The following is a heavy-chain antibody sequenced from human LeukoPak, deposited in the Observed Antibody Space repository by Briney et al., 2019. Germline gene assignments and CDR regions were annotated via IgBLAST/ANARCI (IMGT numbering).Heavy chain of an antibody. J-gene: IGHJ4*02. V-gene: IGHV3-30-3*01. CDR1: GFTFSSYA. CDR3: AREWRDIVVVPAVKRPFDY. D-gene: IGHD2-2*01. CDR2: ISYDGSNK. Sequence: PGGSLRLSCAASGFTFSSYAMHWVRQALGKGLEWVAVISYDGSNKYYADYVKGRFTISRDNSKNTLYLQMDSLRAEDTAVYYCAREWRDIVVVPAVKRPFDYWGQGTLVTVSS.